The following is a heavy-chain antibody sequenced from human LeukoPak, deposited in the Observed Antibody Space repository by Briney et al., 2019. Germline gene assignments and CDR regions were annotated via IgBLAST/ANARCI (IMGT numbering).Heavy chain of an antibody. CDR2: ISYIGST. V-gene: IGHV4-59*11. Sequence: KPSETLSLTCTDSGGSISSHYWSWIRQPPGKGLEWIGYISYIGSTNYSPSLKSRVTISVDTSKNQFSLRLSSVTAADTAVYYCAGDHLALNALDIWGQGTMVTVSS. CDR3: AGDHLALNALDI. J-gene: IGHJ3*02. CDR1: GGSISSHY.